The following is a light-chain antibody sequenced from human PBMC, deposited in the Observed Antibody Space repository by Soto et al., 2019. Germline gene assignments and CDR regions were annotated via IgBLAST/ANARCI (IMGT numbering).Light chain of an antibody. CDR3: SSYTSSSTGV. J-gene: IGLJ1*01. CDR1: SSDVGDYNY. Sequence: QYVLTQPACVSGSPGQSITISCTGTSSDVGDYNYVSWYQQHPGKAPKLMIYEVSNRPSGVSNRFSGSKSGNTASLTISGLQAEDEADYYCSSYTSSSTGVFGTGTKVTVL. V-gene: IGLV2-14*01. CDR2: EVS.